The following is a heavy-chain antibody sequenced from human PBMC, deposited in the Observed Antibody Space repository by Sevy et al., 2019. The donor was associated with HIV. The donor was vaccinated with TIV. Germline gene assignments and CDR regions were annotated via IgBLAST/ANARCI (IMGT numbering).Heavy chain of an antibody. CDR3: ARVGYCSSTSCPTGHYYYGMDV. Sequence: SETLSLTCTVSGGSISGYYWSWIRQPAGKGLEWIGRIYTSGSTNYNPSLKSRVTMSVDTSKNQFSLKLSSVTAADTAVYYCARVGYCSSTSCPTGHYYYGMDVWGQGTTVTVSS. D-gene: IGHD2-2*01. CDR2: IYTSGST. CDR1: GGSISGYY. V-gene: IGHV4-4*07. J-gene: IGHJ6*02.